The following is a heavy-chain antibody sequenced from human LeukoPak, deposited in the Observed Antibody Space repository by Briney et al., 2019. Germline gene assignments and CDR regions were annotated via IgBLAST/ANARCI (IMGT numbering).Heavy chain of an antibody. V-gene: IGHV3-30*18. CDR1: GFTFSSYG. CDR2: ISYDGSNI. Sequence: GGSLRLSCAASGFTFSSYGMHWVRQAPGKGLEWVAVISYDGSNIYYTDSVKGRFTISRDNSKNTLYLQMNSLRAEDTAVYYCAESRSRNRITFGGVENWFDPWGQGTLVTVSS. CDR3: AESRSRNRITFGGVENWFDP. D-gene: IGHD3-16*01. J-gene: IGHJ5*02.